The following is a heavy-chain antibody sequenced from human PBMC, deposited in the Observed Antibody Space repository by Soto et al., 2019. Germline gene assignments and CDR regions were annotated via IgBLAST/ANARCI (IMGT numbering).Heavy chain of an antibody. CDR2: IKSKTEGGTP. CDR1: ELTLTNAW. CDR3: TNLIRGFSYSPY. V-gene: IGHV3-15*01. D-gene: IGHD5-18*01. J-gene: IGHJ4*02. Sequence: EVRLEESGGGLVKPGGSLRLSCVASELTLTNAWMSWVRQAPGKGLEWVGRIKSKTEGGTPDYAAPVKGRFTLSRDDQKTTLYLQMNSLMTEDTAVYYCTNLIRGFSYSPYWGPGNLVTVPS.